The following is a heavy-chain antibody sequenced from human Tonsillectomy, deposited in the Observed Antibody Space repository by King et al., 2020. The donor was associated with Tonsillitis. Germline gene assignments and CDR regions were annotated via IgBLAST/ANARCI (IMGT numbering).Heavy chain of an antibody. D-gene: IGHD2-15*01. CDR1: GFTFSSYA. V-gene: IGHV3-23*04. CDR2: ISGSGGST. Sequence: VQLVESGGGLVQPGGSLRLSCAASGFTFSSYAMSWVRQAPGKGLEWVSGISGSGGSTYYADSVRGRFTISRDNSKNTLCLQMSSLRAEDTAVYYCAKIQFHEVVSTDYWGQGTLVTVSS. CDR3: AKIQFHEVVSTDY. J-gene: IGHJ4*02.